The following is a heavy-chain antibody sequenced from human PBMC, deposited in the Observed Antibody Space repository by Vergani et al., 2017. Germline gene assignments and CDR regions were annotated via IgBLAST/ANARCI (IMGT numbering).Heavy chain of an antibody. CDR1: GFTFSSYG. D-gene: IGHD6-19*01. V-gene: IGHV3-33*01. Sequence: VQLLESGGGVVQPGRSLRLSCAASGFTFSSYGMHWVRQAPGKGLEWVAVIWYDGSNKYYADSVKGRFTISRDNSKNTLYLQMNSLRAEDTAVYYCASIAVKRRTWGYFDYWGQGTLVTVSS. CDR3: ASIAVKRRTWGYFDY. J-gene: IGHJ4*02. CDR2: IWYDGSNK.